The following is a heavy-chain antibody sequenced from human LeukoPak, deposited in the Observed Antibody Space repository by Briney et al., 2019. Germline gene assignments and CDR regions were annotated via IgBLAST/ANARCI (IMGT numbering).Heavy chain of an antibody. CDR1: GDSVSSINGA. Sequence: SQTLSLTCAISGDSVSSINGAWNWIRQSPSRSLEWLGRTYYRSKWYNDYVESMKGRITISPDTLKNQFSLHLNSVTPEDTAVYYCARDLGNSGWYTFDYWGQGTLVTVSS. J-gene: IGHJ4*02. CDR2: TYYRSKWYN. D-gene: IGHD6-19*01. V-gene: IGHV6-1*01. CDR3: ARDLGNSGWYTFDY.